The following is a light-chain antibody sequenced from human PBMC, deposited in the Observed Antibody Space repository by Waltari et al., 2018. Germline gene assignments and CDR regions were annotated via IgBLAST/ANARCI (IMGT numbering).Light chain of an antibody. J-gene: IGLJ6*01. CDR3: QSYDDSCV. CDR2: DDD. CDR1: RGNLANNS. Sequence: FILTQPHSVSESPGTTLTISCTRSRGNLANNSVPWYQQRPGSAPTTVIFDDDQRPSGVPDRFSASIDRSSNSASLTISGLRSEDEADYYCQSYDDSCVFGSGTRVTVL. V-gene: IGLV6-57*03.